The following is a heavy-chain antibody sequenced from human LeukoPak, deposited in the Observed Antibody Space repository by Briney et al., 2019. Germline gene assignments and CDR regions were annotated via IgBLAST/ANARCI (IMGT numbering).Heavy chain of an antibody. CDR2: VSYARIAT. CDR1: GFTFSSFA. V-gene: IGHV3-23*03. D-gene: IGHD5-18*01. J-gene: IGHJ3*02. CDR3: AKAFREFGTSSSYSSFDT. Sequence: GGSLRLSCAASGFTFSSFALSWVRQAPGKGLEWVSGVSYARIATYYADSVKGRFTISRDDSQNILYLQMNGLRAEDTAVYFCAKAFREFGTSSSYSSFDTWGQGTMVTVSS.